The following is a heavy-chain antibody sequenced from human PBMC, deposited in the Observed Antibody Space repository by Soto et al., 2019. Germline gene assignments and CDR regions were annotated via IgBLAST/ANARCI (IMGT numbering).Heavy chain of an antibody. CDR2: IIPIFGTA. CDR3: ARRNHRLLQLWYFDL. V-gene: IGHV1-69*12. Sequence: QVQLVQSGAEVKKPGSSVTVSCKASGGTFSSYTISWVRQAPGQGLEWMGGIIPIFGTANYAQKFQGRVTITADESTSNAYMGLRSLRSGDTAVYYCARRNHRLLQLWYFDLWGRCTLVTFSS. J-gene: IGHJ2*01. D-gene: IGHD5-12*01. CDR1: GGTFSSYT.